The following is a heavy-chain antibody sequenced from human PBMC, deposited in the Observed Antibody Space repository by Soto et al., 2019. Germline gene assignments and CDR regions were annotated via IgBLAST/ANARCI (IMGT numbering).Heavy chain of an antibody. Sequence: SETLSLTCAVYGGSFSGYYCGWIRQPPGKGQEWIGEINHSGSTNYNPSLKSRVTISVDTSKNQFSLKLSSVTAADTAVYYCARNSRTDYGDSFYYYYGMDVWGQGTTVTV. J-gene: IGHJ6*02. CDR3: ARNSRTDYGDSFYYYYGMDV. D-gene: IGHD4-17*01. CDR1: GGSFSGYY. CDR2: INHSGST. V-gene: IGHV4-34*01.